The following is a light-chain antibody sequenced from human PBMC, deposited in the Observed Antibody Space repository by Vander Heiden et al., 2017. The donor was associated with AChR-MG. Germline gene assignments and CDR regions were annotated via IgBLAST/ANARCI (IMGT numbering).Light chain of an antibody. CDR3: QSYDNSLSERYV. J-gene: IGLJ1*01. Sequence: QSVLTQPPSVSGAPGQKVTITCTGNTDNIGSGYDLYWYQQLPAKSPQLLIFDNTKRPSGVPGRCSGSKSGTSASLAITRLQAEDEADDYGQSYDNSLSERYVFGTGTKVTVL. CDR2: DNT. CDR1: TDNIGSGYD. V-gene: IGLV1-40*01.